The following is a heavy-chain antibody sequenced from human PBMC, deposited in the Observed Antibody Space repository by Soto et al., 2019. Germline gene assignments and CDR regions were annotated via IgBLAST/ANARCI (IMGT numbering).Heavy chain of an antibody. CDR1: GYSFTTYW. Sequence: GESLKISCKGSGYSFTTYWIAWVRQMPGKGLEWVGVIYPGDSDTRYSPSLEGHVTFSADKSASTAFLQWNSLKASDNAIYYCARHSTSAPKDYWGQGTLVTVSS. J-gene: IGHJ4*01. V-gene: IGHV5-51*01. CDR3: ARHSTSAPKDY. D-gene: IGHD3-10*01. CDR2: IYPGDSDT.